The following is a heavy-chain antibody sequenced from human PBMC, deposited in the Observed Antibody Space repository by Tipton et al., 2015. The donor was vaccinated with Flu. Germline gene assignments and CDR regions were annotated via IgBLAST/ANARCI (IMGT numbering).Heavy chain of an antibody. Sequence: SLRLSCAASGFTFSSYAMHWVRQAPGKGLEWVAVISYDGSNKYYADSVKGRFTISRDNSKNTLYLQMNSLRAEDTAVYYCARERNGEYSSFLDVWGQGTTVTVSS. J-gene: IGHJ6*02. CDR2: ISYDGSNK. CDR3: ARERNGEYSSFLDV. V-gene: IGHV3-30-3*01. CDR1: GFTFSSYA. D-gene: IGHD6-6*01.